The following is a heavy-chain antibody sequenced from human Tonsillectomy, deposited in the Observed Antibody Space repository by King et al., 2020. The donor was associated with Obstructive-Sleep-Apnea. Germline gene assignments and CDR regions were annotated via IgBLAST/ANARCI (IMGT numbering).Heavy chain of an antibody. D-gene: IGHD3-10*01. V-gene: IGHV4-39*07. Sequence: LQLQESGPGLVKPSETLSLTCTVSGGSISSSSYYWGWIRQPPGKGLEWIGSIYYSGSTYSNPSLKSGVTISVDTSKNQFSLKRSSVTAADTAVYYCARDLAEYGSGSYYLTFHFDYWGQGTLVTVSS. CDR3: ARDLAEYGSGSYYLTFHFDY. J-gene: IGHJ4*02. CDR2: IYYSGST. CDR1: GGSISSSSYY.